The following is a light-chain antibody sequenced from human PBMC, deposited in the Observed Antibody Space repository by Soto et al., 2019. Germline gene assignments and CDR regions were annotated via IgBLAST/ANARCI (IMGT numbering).Light chain of an antibody. CDR1: QSLLHITGETF. CDR3: MQSTQLPHT. J-gene: IGKJ5*01. Sequence: DVVMTQSPLSLSVTPGQPASISCKSSQSLLHITGETFLFWYLQKPGQSPQLLIYEVSTRVSGVPDRFSGSGSGTDFTLEISRLETDDVGIYYCMQSTQLPHTLGQGTRMEIK. V-gene: IGKV2D-29*02. CDR2: EVS.